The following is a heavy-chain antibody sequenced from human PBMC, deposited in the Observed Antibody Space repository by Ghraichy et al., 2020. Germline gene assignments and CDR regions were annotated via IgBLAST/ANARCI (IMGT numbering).Heavy chain of an antibody. CDR1: GFTFSTYA. D-gene: IGHD3-10*01. J-gene: IGHJ4*02. CDR3: AKKFYYGSESTSDLFDY. V-gene: IGHV3-23*01. CDR2: ISGNGAST. Sequence: GSLRLSCAASGFTFSTYAMSWVRQAPGKGPEWVSAISGNGASTNYADSVRGRFTISRDNSKNTLYLQMNSLRVEETAVYYCAKKFYYGSESTSDLFDYWGQGTLVTVSS.